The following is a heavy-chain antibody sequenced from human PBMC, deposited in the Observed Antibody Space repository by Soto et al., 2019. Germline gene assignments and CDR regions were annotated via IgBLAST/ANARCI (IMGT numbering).Heavy chain of an antibody. CDR1: GFLLNNGRMG. Sequence: SGPTLVNPTETLTLTCSVSGFLLNNGRMGVSWIRQPPGKALEWLAHIFSNDEKSYSTSLKSRLTISKDTSKSLVVLTMTNMDPVDTATYYCARIRIEAAGKYFDYWGQGTLVTVSS. CDR3: ARIRIEAAGKYFDY. V-gene: IGHV2-26*01. J-gene: IGHJ4*02. D-gene: IGHD6-13*01. CDR2: IFSNDEK.